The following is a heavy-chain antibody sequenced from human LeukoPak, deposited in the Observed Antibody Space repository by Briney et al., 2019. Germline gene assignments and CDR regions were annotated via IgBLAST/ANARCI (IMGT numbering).Heavy chain of an antibody. J-gene: IGHJ4*02. CDR3: ARDYDYGGNFDY. Sequence: ASVKVSCKASGYTFTSYGISWVRQAPGQGLEWMGWISAYNGNTNYAQKLQGRVTMATDTSTSTAYMELRSLRSDDTAVYYCARDYDYGGNFDYWGQGTLVTVSS. CDR2: ISAYNGNT. D-gene: IGHD4-23*01. V-gene: IGHV1-18*01. CDR1: GYTFTSYG.